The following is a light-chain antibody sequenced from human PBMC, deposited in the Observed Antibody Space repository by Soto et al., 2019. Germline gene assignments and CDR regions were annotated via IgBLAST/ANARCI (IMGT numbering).Light chain of an antibody. CDR3: WSKASTYPLV. V-gene: IGLV2-11*01. Sequence: QSALTQPRSVSGSPGQSVTISCTGTSSDVGDYNYVSWYQQHPGKAPKFIIYEVSKRPSGVPDRFSGSKSGNTASLTISGVQGEGEGELFFWSKASTYPLVFGGGTKVTVL. CDR1: SSDVGDYNY. CDR2: EVS. J-gene: IGLJ2*01.